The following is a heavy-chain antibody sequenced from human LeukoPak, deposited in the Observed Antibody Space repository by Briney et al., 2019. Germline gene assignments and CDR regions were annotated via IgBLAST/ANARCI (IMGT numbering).Heavy chain of an antibody. CDR3: ARLGYSSSWLAVDY. CDR1: GGSFSGYY. Sequence: SETLSLTCAVYGGSFSGYYWIWIRQPPGKGLEWIGYIYYSGSTNYNPFLKSRVTISVDTSKNQLFLKLTSVTAADTAVYYCARLGYSSSWLAVDYWGQGTLVTVSS. CDR2: IYYSGST. J-gene: IGHJ4*02. D-gene: IGHD6-13*01. V-gene: IGHV4-59*08.